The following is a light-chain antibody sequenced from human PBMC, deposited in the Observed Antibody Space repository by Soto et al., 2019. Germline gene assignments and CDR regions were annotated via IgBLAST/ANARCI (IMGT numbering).Light chain of an antibody. CDR3: GSYSSSATPYV. V-gene: IGLV2-14*01. CDR2: EVT. CDR1: SSDIGPYNY. J-gene: IGLJ1*01. Sequence: SALTQPASVSGSPGQSITISCIGTSSDIGPYNYVSWYQQHPDKAPKLILYEVTNRPSGASDRFSGSKSGNAAFLTISGLQAEDEADYYCGSYSSSATPYVFGTGTKVTVL.